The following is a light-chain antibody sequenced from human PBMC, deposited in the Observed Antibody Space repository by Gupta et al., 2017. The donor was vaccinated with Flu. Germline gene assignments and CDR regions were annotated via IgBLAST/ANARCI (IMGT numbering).Light chain of an antibody. CDR1: QGLVSRSVSTY. V-gene: IGKV2-30*01. Sequence: CRTSQGLVSRSVSTYLHWFQQKPGQAPRRLIYLVTSRESGVPDRFSGSGSGTDFTLKISRLEAEDVGVYFCMQGEHTPWAFGQGTKLEIK. CDR2: LVT. CDR3: MQGEHTPWA. J-gene: IGKJ1*01.